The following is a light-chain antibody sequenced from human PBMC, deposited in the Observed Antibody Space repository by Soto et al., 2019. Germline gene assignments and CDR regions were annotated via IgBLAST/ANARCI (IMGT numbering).Light chain of an antibody. CDR2: EVS. CDR3: SSYTGSSSFYV. CDR1: SSDVGTYNY. J-gene: IGLJ1*01. V-gene: IGLV2-14*01. Sequence: QSVLTQPASVSGSPGQSITISCTGTSSDVGTYNYVSWYQQHPGKAPKLMIYEVSNRPSGVSNRFSGSKSGNTASLTISGLQAEDEADYYCSSYTGSSSFYVFGPGTKVTVL.